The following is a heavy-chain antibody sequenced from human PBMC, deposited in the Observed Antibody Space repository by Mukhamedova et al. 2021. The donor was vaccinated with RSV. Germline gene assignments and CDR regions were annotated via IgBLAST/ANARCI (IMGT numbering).Heavy chain of an antibody. CDR3: ARDLYYYGMDV. CDR2: IKQDGSEK. J-gene: IGHJ6*02. Sequence: EWVANIKQDGSEKYYVDSVKGRFTISRDNAKNSLYLQMNSVRAEDTAVYYCARDLYYYGMDVWGQGTTVTVSS. V-gene: IGHV3-7*01.